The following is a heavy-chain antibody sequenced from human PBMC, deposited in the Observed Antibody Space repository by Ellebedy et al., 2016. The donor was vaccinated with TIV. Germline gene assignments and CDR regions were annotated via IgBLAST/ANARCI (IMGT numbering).Heavy chain of an antibody. V-gene: IGHV3-9*01. D-gene: IGHD3-3*01. CDR2: INWNSGNI. CDR1: GFIFGSYG. CDR3: VKDSSDFWSGYYRY. Sequence: SLKISCAASGFIFGSYGMHWVRQAPGKGLEWVAGINWNSGNIAYADSVKGRFTISRDNAKNSLYLQMNGLRAEDTALYYCVKDSSDFWSGYYRYWGQGALVTVSS. J-gene: IGHJ4*02.